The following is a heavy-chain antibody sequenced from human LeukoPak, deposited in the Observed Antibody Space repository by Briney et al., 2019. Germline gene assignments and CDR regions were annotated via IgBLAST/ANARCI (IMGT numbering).Heavy chain of an antibody. Sequence: SGTLSLTCTVSGGSISSGGYYWSWIRQPPGKGLEWIGYIYHSGSTYYNPSLKSRVTISVDRFKNQLSLKLSSVTAADTAVYYCALALLWFGESSGAFDIWGQGTMVTVSS. J-gene: IGHJ3*02. CDR2: IYHSGST. V-gene: IGHV4-30-2*01. D-gene: IGHD3-10*01. CDR1: GGSISSGGYY. CDR3: ALALLWFGESSGAFDI.